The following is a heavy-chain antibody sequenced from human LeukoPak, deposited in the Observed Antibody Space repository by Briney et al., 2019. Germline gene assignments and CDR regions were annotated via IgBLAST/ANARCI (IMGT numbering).Heavy chain of an antibody. Sequence: SETLSLTCAVYGGSFSGYYWSWIRQPPGKGLEWIGSVYYRGNTYYNPSLKSRVTTSVDTSKNQFSLKVSSMTAADTAVYYCARGDWKYGDFDRWGQGTLVTVSS. V-gene: IGHV4-34*01. CDR1: GGSFSGYY. D-gene: IGHD1-7*01. CDR2: VYYRGNT. J-gene: IGHJ4*02. CDR3: ARGDWKYGDFDR.